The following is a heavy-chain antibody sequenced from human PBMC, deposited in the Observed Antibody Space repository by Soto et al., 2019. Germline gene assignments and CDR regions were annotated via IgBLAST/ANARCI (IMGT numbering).Heavy chain of an antibody. D-gene: IGHD6-13*01. CDR2: INPASTST. CDR3: ARDLAAGDH. Sequence: QVQLVQSGAEVKKPGASVKVSCRTSGYTFTHYYIHWVRQAPGPGLEWLGIINPASTSTNYAQEFQGRVTLTMDTSTTTVYMELSGLRTEDTALFYCARDLAAGDHWGQGTLVTVSS. J-gene: IGHJ4*02. V-gene: IGHV1-46*01. CDR1: GYTFTHYY.